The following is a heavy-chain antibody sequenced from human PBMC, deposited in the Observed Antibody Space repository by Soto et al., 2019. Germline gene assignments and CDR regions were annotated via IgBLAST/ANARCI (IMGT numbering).Heavy chain of an antibody. CDR1: GFPFDAYT. CDR2: ISWDGGIT. V-gene: IGHV3-43*01. Sequence: EVQLVESGGVVVQPGGSLRLSCAASGFPFDAYTMHWVRLGPGKGLEWVSLISWDGGITNYVDSVKGRFTISRDNSKKSLYLQMSSLRTEDSAFYYCAKDSYDIFTGRQRYLDSWGQGTLVTVSS. D-gene: IGHD3-9*01. J-gene: IGHJ4*02. CDR3: AKDSYDIFTGRQRYLDS.